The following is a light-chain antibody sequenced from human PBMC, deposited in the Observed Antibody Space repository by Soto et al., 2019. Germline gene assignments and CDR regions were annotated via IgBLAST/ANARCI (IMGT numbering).Light chain of an antibody. Sequence: QSALTQPASVSGSPGQSITISCTGTSRDVGGYNYVSWYQQHPGKAPTLMIYDVSNRPSGVSNRFSGSKSGNTASLTISGLQAEDEADYYCSSYTSSSPVVFGGGTKLTVL. J-gene: IGLJ2*01. CDR2: DVS. CDR3: SSYTSSSPVV. V-gene: IGLV2-14*01. CDR1: SRDVGGYNY.